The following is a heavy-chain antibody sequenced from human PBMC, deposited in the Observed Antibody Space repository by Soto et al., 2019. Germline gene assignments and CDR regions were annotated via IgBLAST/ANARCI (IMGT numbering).Heavy chain of an antibody. CDR3: ARDGGDDFWSGYYVYYYGMDV. CDR1: GFTFSSYS. D-gene: IGHD3-3*01. V-gene: IGHV3-21*01. J-gene: IGHJ6*02. Sequence: VQLVESGGGLVKPGGSLRLSCAASGFTFSSYSMNWVRQAPGKGLEWVSSISSSSSYIYYADSVKGRFTISRDNAKNSLYLQMNSLRAEDTAVYYCARDGGDDFWSGYYVYYYGMDVWGQGTTVTVSS. CDR2: ISSSSSYI.